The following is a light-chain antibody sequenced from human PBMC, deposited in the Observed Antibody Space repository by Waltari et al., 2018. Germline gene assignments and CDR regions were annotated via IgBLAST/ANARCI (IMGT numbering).Light chain of an antibody. CDR2: ENN. CDR3: QSYYGTDWV. CDR1: SGSIASNY. V-gene: IGLV6-57*04. Sequence: NFMLTQPHSVSESPGKTVTISCPRSSGSIASNYAQCYQQRPGSAPTTVIYENNQRPSGVSDRFSGSIDSSSNSAPLTISGLKAEDEADYYCQSYYGTDWVFGGGTKLTVL. J-gene: IGLJ3*02.